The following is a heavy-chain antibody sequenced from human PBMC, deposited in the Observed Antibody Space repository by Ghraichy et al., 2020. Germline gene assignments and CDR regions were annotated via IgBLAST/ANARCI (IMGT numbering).Heavy chain of an antibody. CDR2: IRSKTDGGTT. V-gene: IGHV3-15*01. D-gene: IGHD3-22*01. Sequence: GDSLNISCAASGFTIIDAWMTWVRQAPGKGLEWVGRIRSKTDGGTTDYAAPVKGRFTISRDDSKNTLYLQMNSLETEDTAVYYCAKGGHYYDPWGQGTMVTVSS. CDR3: AKGGHYYDP. CDR1: GFTIIDAW. J-gene: IGHJ3*01.